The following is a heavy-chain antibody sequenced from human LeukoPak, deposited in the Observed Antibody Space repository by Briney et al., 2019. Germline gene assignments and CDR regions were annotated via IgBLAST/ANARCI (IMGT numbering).Heavy chain of an antibody. D-gene: IGHD6-13*01. V-gene: IGHV1-69*13. CDR3: ARDEQDSSSWYARWFDP. CDR2: IIPIFGTA. CDR1: GGTFSSYT. Sequence: SVRVSCKASGGTFSSYTISWVRQAPGQGLEWMGGIIPIFGTAHYAQTFQGRVTITADESTSTAYMELSSLRAEDTAVYYCARDEQDSSSWYARWFDPWGQGTLVTVSS. J-gene: IGHJ5*02.